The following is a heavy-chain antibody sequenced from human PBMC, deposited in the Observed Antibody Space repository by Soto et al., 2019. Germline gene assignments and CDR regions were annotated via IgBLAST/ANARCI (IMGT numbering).Heavy chain of an antibody. V-gene: IGHV5-51*01. CDR1: GYSFTDYW. CDR2: IFPGDSDT. D-gene: IGHD3-10*01. Sequence: PGESLKISCKGSGYSFTDYWIGWVRQMPGKGLECMGIIFPGDSDTRYSPSFQGQVTISADKSITTAYLQWSSLKASDTAMYYCATELPGSYDAFDIWGQGTMVTVSS. J-gene: IGHJ3*02. CDR3: ATELPGSYDAFDI.